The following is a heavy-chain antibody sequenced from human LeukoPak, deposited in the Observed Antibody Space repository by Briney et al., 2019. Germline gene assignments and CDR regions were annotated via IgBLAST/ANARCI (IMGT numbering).Heavy chain of an antibody. V-gene: IGHV3-48*01. D-gene: IGHD2-21*01. Sequence: PGRSLRLSCAASRFTFRSYSMNWVRQAPGKGLEWVSYISSSSSVIYYADSVKGRFTISRDNAKNSLYLQMDSLRAEDTAVYYCARDESCGGGDCYVPSDFDYWGQGTLVTVSS. J-gene: IGHJ4*02. CDR1: RFTFRSYS. CDR2: ISSSSSVI. CDR3: ARDESCGGGDCYVPSDFDY.